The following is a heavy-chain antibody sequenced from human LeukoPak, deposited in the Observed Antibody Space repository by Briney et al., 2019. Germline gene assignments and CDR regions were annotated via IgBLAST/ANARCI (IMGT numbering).Heavy chain of an antibody. D-gene: IGHD6-19*01. CDR2: IKQDGSEK. J-gene: IGHJ4*02. CDR3: ARDHSAVAGINY. V-gene: IGHV3-7*01. Sequence: PGGSLRLSCAASGFTFSSYAMSWVRQAPGKGLEWVANIKQDGSEKYYVDSVKGRFTISRDNAKNTLYLQMNSLRAEDTAVYYCARDHSAVAGINYWGQGTLVTVSS. CDR1: GFTFSSYA.